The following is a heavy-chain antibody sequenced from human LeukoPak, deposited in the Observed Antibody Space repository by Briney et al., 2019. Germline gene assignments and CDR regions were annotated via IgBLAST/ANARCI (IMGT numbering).Heavy chain of an antibody. D-gene: IGHD5-12*01. Sequence: ASVKVSCKASGYTFTSYGISWVRQAPGQGLEWMGWISAYNGNTNYAQELQGRVTMTTDTSTSTAYMELRSLRSDDTAVYYCAREFSGYDWGHFDYWGQGTLVTVSS. V-gene: IGHV1-18*04. J-gene: IGHJ4*02. CDR1: GYTFTSYG. CDR3: AREFSGYDWGHFDY. CDR2: ISAYNGNT.